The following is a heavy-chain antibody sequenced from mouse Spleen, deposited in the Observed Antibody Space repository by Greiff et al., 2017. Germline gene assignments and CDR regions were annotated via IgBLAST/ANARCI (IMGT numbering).Heavy chain of an antibody. CDR1: GYTFTDYE. CDR2: IDPETGGT. Sequence: QVQLQHSGAELVRPGASVTLSCKASGYTFTDYEMHWVKQTPVHGLEWIGAIDPETGGTAYNQKFKGKAILTADKSSSTAYMELRSLTSEDSAVYYCTAGKYYFDYWGQGTTLTVSS. J-gene: IGHJ2*01. V-gene: IGHV1-15*01. D-gene: IGHD4-1*01. CDR3: TAGKYYFDY.